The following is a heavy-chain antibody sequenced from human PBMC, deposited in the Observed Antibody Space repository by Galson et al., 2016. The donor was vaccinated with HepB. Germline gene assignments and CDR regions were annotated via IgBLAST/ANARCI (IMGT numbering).Heavy chain of an antibody. V-gene: IGHV3-49*03. CDR2: IRSKSYGATT. D-gene: IGHD3-10*01. J-gene: IGHJ4*02. Sequence: SLRLSCAASGFTFGDYAMSWFRQAPGKGLEWVGFIRSKSYGATTEYAASVRGRFTISRDDSKSIAYLQMNSLKTEDTAVYYCSRERPVGSYYGSGSYPNDYWGQGTLVTASS. CDR1: GFTFGDYA. CDR3: SRERPVGSYYGSGSYPNDY.